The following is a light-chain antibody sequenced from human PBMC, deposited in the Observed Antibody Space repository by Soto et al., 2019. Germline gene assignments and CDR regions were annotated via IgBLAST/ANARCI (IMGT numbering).Light chain of an antibody. Sequence: EIVMTQSPATLSVSPGGRATLSCRASQSVSSTLARYQQKPGQAPRLLIYGASTRATGFPARFCGSGSGTEFTHTISSLQSEDFAVYYCQQYKDWPLSFGGGTRVEIK. J-gene: IGKJ4*01. V-gene: IGKV3-15*01. CDR1: QSVSST. CDR2: GAS. CDR3: QQYKDWPLS.